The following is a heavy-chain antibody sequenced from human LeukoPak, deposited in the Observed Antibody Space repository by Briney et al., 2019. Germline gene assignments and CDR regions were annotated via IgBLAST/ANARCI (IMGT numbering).Heavy chain of an antibody. CDR2: ISSSSSYI. CDR3: AREMGSSYYDSSGYYGFFDY. D-gene: IGHD3-22*01. CDR1: GFTFSSYS. Sequence: GGSLRLSCAASGFTFSSYSMNWVRQAPGKGLEWVSSISSSSSYIYYADSVKGRFTISRDNAKNSLYLQMTSLRAEDTAVYYCAREMGSSYYDSSGYYGFFDYWGQGTLVTVSS. J-gene: IGHJ4*02. V-gene: IGHV3-21*01.